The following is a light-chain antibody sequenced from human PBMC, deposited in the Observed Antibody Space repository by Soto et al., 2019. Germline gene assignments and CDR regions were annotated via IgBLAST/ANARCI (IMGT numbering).Light chain of an antibody. CDR3: MQTLETPGT. CDR2: SAS. V-gene: IGKV2-28*01. J-gene: IGKJ1*01. Sequence: DIVMTQSPLSLPVTPGEPASISCRSSQSLLHSNGKTFLDWYLQKPGQSPQLLSLSASKRASGVGDSVSARRSVTDFPLKVTSVEDEDVGVYYCMQTLETPGTFGQGTKVEF. CDR1: QSLLHSNGKTF.